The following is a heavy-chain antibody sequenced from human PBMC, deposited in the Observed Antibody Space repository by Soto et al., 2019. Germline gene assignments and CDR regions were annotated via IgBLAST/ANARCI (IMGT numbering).Heavy chain of an antibody. J-gene: IGHJ4*02. CDR2: IYYSGST. Sequence: TSETLSLTCTVSGGSISSGDNYWSWIRQPPGKGLEWIGNIYYSGSTYYNPSLKSRVSISVDTSRDQFSLKLSSVTAADTAVYYCARGPVVVVSAPYYFDYWGRGTRVTVSS. CDR1: GGSISSGDNY. D-gene: IGHD2-21*01. V-gene: IGHV4-30-4*01. CDR3: ARGPVVVVSAPYYFDY.